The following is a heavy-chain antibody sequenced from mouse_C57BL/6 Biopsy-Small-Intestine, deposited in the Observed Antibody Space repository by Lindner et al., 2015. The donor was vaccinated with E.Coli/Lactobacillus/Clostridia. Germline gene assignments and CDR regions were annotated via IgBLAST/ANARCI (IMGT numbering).Heavy chain of an antibody. V-gene: IGHV1-12*01. Sequence: LQESGAELVRPGASVKMSCKTSGYTFTGYNMHWVKQTPRQGLEWIGAIYPGNGDSSYNQRFKGKATLTVDKSSSTAYLQLSSLTSEDSAVYFCTRRAKAGGYLDVWGTGTTVTVSS. CDR1: GYTFTGYN. J-gene: IGHJ1*03. CDR3: TRRAKAGGYLDV. CDR2: IYPGNGDS. D-gene: IGHD3-3*01.